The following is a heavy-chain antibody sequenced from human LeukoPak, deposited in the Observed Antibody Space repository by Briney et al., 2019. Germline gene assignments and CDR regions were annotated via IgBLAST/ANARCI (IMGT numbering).Heavy chain of an antibody. Sequence: GGSLRLSCAASGFIVSDVDLSWVRQAPGKGLEWVSIIYSGGDTHHADSVKGRFTISRDNYKNTLYLQMKSLRADDTAVYYCARGCYYERSGSCPFDYWGQGTLVTVSS. V-gene: IGHV3-53*01. J-gene: IGHJ4*02. D-gene: IGHD3-22*01. CDR2: IYSGGDT. CDR3: ARGCYYERSGSCPFDY. CDR1: GFIVSDVD.